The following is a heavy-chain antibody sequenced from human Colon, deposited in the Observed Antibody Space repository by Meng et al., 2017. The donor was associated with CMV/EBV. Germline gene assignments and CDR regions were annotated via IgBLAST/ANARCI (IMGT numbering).Heavy chain of an antibody. J-gene: IGHJ4*02. Sequence: GGSLRLSCTASGFTFGDYAMSWVRQAPGKGLEWVGFIRSKAYGGTTEYAASVKGRFTISRDDSKNTLYLQMNSLKTEDTAVYYCTTSLIRGFDYWGQGTLVTVSS. CDR2: IRSKAYGGTT. CDR1: GFTFGDYA. CDR3: TTSLIRGFDY. V-gene: IGHV3-49*04. D-gene: IGHD2-21*01.